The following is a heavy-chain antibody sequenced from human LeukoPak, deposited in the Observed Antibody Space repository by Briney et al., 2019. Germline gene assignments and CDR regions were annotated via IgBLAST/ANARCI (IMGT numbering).Heavy chain of an antibody. Sequence: ASVKVSCKASGYTFTSYAMNWVRQAPAQGLEWMGWINTNTGNPTYAQGFTGRFVFSLDTSVSTAYLQISSLKAEDTAVYYCARADSSGWYWYFDYWGQGTLVTVSS. J-gene: IGHJ4*02. CDR2: INTNTGNP. CDR3: ARADSSGWYWYFDY. CDR1: GYTFTSYA. V-gene: IGHV7-4-1*02. D-gene: IGHD6-19*01.